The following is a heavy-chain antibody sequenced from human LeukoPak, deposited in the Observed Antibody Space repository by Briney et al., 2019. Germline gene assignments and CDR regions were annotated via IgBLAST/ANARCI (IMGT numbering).Heavy chain of an antibody. J-gene: IGHJ4*02. CDR2: IRSKANSYAT. V-gene: IGHV3-73*01. Sequence: GGSLRLSCAASGFTFSGSAMHWVRQASGKGLEWVGRIRSKANSYATAYAASVKGRFTISRDDSKNTAYLQMNSLKTEDTAMYYCTRGRYNWNYNYRGQGTLVTVSS. D-gene: IGHD1-7*01. CDR1: GFTFSGSA. CDR3: TRGRYNWNYNY.